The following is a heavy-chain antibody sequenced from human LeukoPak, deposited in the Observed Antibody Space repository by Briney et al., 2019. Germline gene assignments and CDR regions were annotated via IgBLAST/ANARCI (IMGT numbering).Heavy chain of an antibody. J-gene: IGHJ4*02. D-gene: IGHD6-19*01. CDR2: ISSSSSYT. V-gene: IGHV3-11*06. CDR1: GFTFSDYY. Sequence: GGSLRLSCAASGFTFSDYYMSWIRQARGKGLAWVSYISSSSSYTNYADSVKGRFTISRNNAKNSLYLQMNSQRAEDTAVYYCARVLGSGWFFDYWGQGTLVTVSS. CDR3: ARVLGSGWFFDY.